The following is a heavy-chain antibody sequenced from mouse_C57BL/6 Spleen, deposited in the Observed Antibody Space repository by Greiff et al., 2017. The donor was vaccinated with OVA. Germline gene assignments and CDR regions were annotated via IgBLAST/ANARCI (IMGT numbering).Heavy chain of an antibody. Sequence: QVQLQQPGAELERPGTSVKLSCKASGYTFTSYWMHWVKQRPGQGLEWIGVIDPSDSYTNYNQKFKGKATLTVDTSSSTAYMQLSSLTSEDSAVYYCARGITTVWFDYWGQGTTLTVSS. D-gene: IGHD1-1*01. J-gene: IGHJ2*01. V-gene: IGHV1-59*01. CDR3: ARGITTVWFDY. CDR2: IDPSDSYT. CDR1: GYTFTSYW.